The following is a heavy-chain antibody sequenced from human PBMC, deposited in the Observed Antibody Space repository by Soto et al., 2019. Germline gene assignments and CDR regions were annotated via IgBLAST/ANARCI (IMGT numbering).Heavy chain of an antibody. CDR1: GGTFSSYA. Sequence: ASVKVSCKASGGTFSSYAISWVRQAPGQGLEWMGGIIPIFGTANYAQKFQGRVTITADESTSTAYMELSSLRSEDTAVYYCAADSSEKEDYGMDVWGQGTTVTVSS. J-gene: IGHJ6*02. CDR2: IIPIFGTA. CDR3: AADSSEKEDYGMDV. D-gene: IGHD3-22*01. V-gene: IGHV1-69*13.